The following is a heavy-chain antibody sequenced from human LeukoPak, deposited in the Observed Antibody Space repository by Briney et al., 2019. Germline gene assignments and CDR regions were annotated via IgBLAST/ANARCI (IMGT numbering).Heavy chain of an antibody. J-gene: IGHJ6*02. D-gene: IGHD3-10*01. CDR3: ARDLGSGSYYNGYYYGMDV. Sequence: SVKVSCKASGGTFSSYAISWVRQAPGQGLEWMGRIIPILGIANYAQKFQGRVTITADKSTSTAYMELSSLRSEDTAVYYCARDLGSGSYYNGYYYGMDVWGQGTTVTVSS. CDR2: IIPILGIA. CDR1: GGTFSSYA. V-gene: IGHV1-69*04.